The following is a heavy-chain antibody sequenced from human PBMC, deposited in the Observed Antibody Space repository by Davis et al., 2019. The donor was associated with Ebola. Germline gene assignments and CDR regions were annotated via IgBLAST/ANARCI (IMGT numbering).Heavy chain of an antibody. Sequence: SETLSLTCNVSGGSISHHYWGRIRQPPGKGLEWIGSIYYSGSTYYNPSLKSRVTISVDTSKNQFSLKLSSVTAADTAVYYCARMRRAIGRNWFDPWGQGTLVTVSS. CDR2: IYYSGST. CDR1: GGSISHHY. V-gene: IGHV4-39*01. CDR3: ARMRRAIGRNWFDP. J-gene: IGHJ5*02. D-gene: IGHD1-26*01.